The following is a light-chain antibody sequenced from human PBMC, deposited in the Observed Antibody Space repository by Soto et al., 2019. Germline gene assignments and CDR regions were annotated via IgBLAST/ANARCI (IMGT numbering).Light chain of an antibody. J-gene: IGKJ5*01. V-gene: IGKV3-20*01. CDR3: QQYENLPT. CDR1: QSVSSSY. CDR2: GAS. Sequence: EIVLTQSPGTLSLTQGERATLSCRASQSVSSSYLAWYQQKPGQAPRLLIYGASSRATGIPDRFSGSGSGTDFTLTISSLQPEDIATYYCQQYENLPTFGQGTRPEIK.